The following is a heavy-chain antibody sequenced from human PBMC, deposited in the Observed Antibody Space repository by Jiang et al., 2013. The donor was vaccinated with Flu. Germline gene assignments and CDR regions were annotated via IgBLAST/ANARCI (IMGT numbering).Heavy chain of an antibody. CDR2: IAYDGRTK. D-gene: IGHD4-11*01. CDR1: GFTSVIMA. J-gene: IGHJ4*02. Sequence: QLVESGGNCGPXRGRSLRLSCAASGFTSVIMACTGSARAPGKGLEWVANIAYDGRTKYYAESVKGRFTISRDNSKNTLFLQMNSLKPTDTAVYYCAKFLVGRLTTLSSNFDFWGQGTLVTVSS. CDR3: AKFLVGRLTTLSSNFDF. V-gene: IGHV3-30*18.